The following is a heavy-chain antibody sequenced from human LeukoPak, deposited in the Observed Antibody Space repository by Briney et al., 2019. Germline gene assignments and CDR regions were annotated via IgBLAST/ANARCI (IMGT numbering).Heavy chain of an antibody. J-gene: IGHJ4*02. CDR3: AKSRTKYGDSLVDY. V-gene: IGHV3-23*01. CDR1: GFTFTSFG. CDR2: ISGSSGST. Sequence: GGSLRLSCAASGFTFTSFGMTWVRQPPGKGLEWVSSISGSSGSTYHADSVKGRFTISRDNSKNTLYLQMNSLGPEDTAVYYCAKSRTKYGDSLVDYWGQGTLVTVSS. D-gene: IGHD4-17*01.